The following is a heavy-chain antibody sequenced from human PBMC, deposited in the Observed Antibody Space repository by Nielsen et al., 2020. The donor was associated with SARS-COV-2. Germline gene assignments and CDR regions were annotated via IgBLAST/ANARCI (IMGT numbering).Heavy chain of an antibody. D-gene: IGHD1-26*01. CDR2: IIPIFGTA. CDR3: GVGGMGATTDDFDY. V-gene: IGHV1-69*06. Sequence: SVKVSCKASGGTFSSYAISWVRQVPGQGLEWMGGIIPIFGTANYAQKFQGRVTITADKSTSTAYMELSSLRSEDTAVYYCGVGGMGATTDDFDYWGQGTLVTVSS. CDR1: GGTFSSYA. J-gene: IGHJ4*02.